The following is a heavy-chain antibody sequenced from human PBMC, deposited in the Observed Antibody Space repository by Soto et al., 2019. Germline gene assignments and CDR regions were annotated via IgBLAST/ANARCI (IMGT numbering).Heavy chain of an antibody. V-gene: IGHV5-51*01. D-gene: IGHD6-19*01. J-gene: IGHJ4*02. CDR1: GYSFTTYW. CDR3: ATPQAHGSSSGFDY. Sequence: PGESLKISCKASGYSFTTYWIGWVRQMPGKGLEWMGIIYPGDSDTRYSPSFQGQVTISADKSITTTYLQWTSLRASDTAMYYCATPQAHGSSSGFDYWGQGTLVTVSS. CDR2: IYPGDSDT.